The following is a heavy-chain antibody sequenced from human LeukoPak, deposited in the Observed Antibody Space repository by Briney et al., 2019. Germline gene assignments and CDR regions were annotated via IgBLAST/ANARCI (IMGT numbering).Heavy chain of an antibody. CDR2: INPSGGST. CDR3: ARDQYCSSTSCYWSGGNYFDY. CDR1: GYNFTNYY. V-gene: IGHV1-46*01. J-gene: IGHJ4*02. Sequence: ASVKVSCTASGYNFTNYYMHWVRQAPGQGLEWMGIINPSGGSTKYAQKFQGRVTVTRDTSTSTAYMELSSLRSEDTAVYYCARDQYCSSTSCYWSGGNYFDYWGQGTLVAVSS. D-gene: IGHD2-2*01.